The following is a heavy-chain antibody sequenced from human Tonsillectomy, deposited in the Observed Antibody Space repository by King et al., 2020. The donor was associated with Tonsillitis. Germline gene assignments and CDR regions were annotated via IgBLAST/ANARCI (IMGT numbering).Heavy chain of an antibody. Sequence: VQLVESGGGVVQPGRSLRLSCAASGFTFSSYAMHWVRQAPGKGLEWVAVISYDGSKKYYADSVKGRFTISRDNSKNTLYLQMNSLRAEDTAVYYCARGLVYDSSGYYDFDSWGPGTLVTVS. J-gene: IGHJ4*02. CDR1: GFTFSSYA. CDR2: ISYDGSKK. D-gene: IGHD3-22*01. CDR3: ARGLVYDSSGYYDFDS. V-gene: IGHV3-30*04.